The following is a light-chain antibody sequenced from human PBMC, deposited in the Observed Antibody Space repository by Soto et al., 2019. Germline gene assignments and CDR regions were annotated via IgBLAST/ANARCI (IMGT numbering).Light chain of an antibody. CDR2: DVS. Sequence: EIVLTQSPATLSLSPGERATLSCRASQSVGAYLAWYQQKPGQAPRLLIYDVSKRATGIPARFSGSGPGTDFTLTIISLEPEDFAVYYCQQRSNWPWTFGQGTKVEIK. V-gene: IGKV3D-11*02. CDR1: QSVGAY. CDR3: QQRSNWPWT. J-gene: IGKJ1*01.